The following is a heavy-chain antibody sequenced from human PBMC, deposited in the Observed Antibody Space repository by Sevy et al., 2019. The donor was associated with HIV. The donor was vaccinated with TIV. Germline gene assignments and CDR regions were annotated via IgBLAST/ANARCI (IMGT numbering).Heavy chain of an antibody. J-gene: IGHJ3*02. CDR3: ARDRKVVLVVYAIPFDAFDI. Sequence: GGSLRLSCAASGFTFSYYGIHWVRQAPGKGLEWVAFITYDGSNKHYADSVKGRFTISRDNSENILYLQMKSLRAEDTAMYYCARDRKVVLVVYAIPFDAFDIWGQGTLVTVSS. CDR1: GFTFSYYG. D-gene: IGHD2-8*02. CDR2: ITYDGSNK. V-gene: IGHV3-30*02.